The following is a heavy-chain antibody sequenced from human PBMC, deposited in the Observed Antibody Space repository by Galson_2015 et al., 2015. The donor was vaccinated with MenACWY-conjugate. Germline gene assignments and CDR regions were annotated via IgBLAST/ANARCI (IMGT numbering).Heavy chain of an antibody. V-gene: IGHV1-18*01. CDR1: GYTFTSYG. CDR2: ISAYNGNT. CDR3: ARDTRSCTNGVCYGFDY. D-gene: IGHD2-8*01. J-gene: IGHJ4*02. Sequence: QSGAEVKEPGASVTVSCKASGYTFTSYGITWVRQAPGQGLEWMGWISAYNGNTKYSQKFQGRVTITRDTSASTAYMELSSLRSEDTAVYYCARDTRSCTNGVCYGFDYWGQGTLVTVSS.